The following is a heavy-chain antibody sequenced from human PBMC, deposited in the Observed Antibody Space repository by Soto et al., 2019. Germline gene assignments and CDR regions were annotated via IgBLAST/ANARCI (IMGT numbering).Heavy chain of an antibody. D-gene: IGHD1-1*01. CDR2: IYATGTT. V-gene: IGHV4-4*07. Sequence: SETLSLTCTVSGASISGFYWSWIRKSAGKGLEWIGRIYATGTTDYNPSRKSRVMMSVDTSKKQFSLKLRSVTAADTAVYYCVRDGTKTLRDWFDPWGQGISVTVSS. J-gene: IGHJ5*02. CDR3: VRDGTKTLRDWFDP. CDR1: GASISGFY.